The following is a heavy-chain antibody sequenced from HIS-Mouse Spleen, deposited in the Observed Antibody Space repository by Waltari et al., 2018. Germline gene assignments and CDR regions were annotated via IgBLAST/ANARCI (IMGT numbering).Heavy chain of an antibody. D-gene: IGHD1-26*01. CDR3: ARMGPASGSYGDY. CDR2: INHSGST. V-gene: IGHV4-34*01. J-gene: IGHJ4*02. Sequence: QVQLQQWGAGLLKPSATLSLTCPVYGGSFSGYYWSWIRQPPGKGLEWIGEINHSGSTNYHPSLNSRVTISVDTSKNQFSLKLSSVTAAETAVYYCARMGPASGSYGDYWGQGTLVTVSS. CDR1: GGSFSGYY.